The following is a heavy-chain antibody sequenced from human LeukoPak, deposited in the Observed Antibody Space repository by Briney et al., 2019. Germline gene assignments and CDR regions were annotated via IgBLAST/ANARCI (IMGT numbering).Heavy chain of an antibody. CDR3: ARALVVPAAERYALSH. CDR2: IKQDGSEK. J-gene: IGHJ4*02. Sequence: PGGSLRLSCAAPGFTFSSYWMSWVRQAPGKGLEWVANIKQDGSEKYYVDSVKGRFTISRDNAKNSLYLQMNSLRAEDTAVYYCARALVVPAAERYALSHWGQGTLVTVSS. CDR1: GFTFSSYW. V-gene: IGHV3-7*01. D-gene: IGHD2-2*01.